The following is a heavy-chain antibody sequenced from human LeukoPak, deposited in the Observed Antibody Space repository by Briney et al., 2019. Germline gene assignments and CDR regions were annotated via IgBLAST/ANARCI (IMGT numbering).Heavy chain of an antibody. Sequence: PGGSLRLSCAASGFTFSSYEMNWVRLAPGKGLEWVSYISGRGTTIYYADSVKGRFTISRDNANNSLYLKMNSLRAEDTAVYYCARDPGISGMSCWGQGTLVTVSS. CDR3: ARDPGISGMSC. V-gene: IGHV3-48*03. CDR2: ISGRGTTI. CDR1: GFTFSSYE. D-gene: IGHD1-20*01. J-gene: IGHJ4*02.